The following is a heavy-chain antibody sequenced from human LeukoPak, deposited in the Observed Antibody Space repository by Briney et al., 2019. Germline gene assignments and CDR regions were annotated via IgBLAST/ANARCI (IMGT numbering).Heavy chain of an antibody. CDR2: IYSGGST. CDR1: GFTVSSNY. J-gene: IGHJ4*02. V-gene: IGHV3-53*01. Sequence: GGSLRLSCAASGFTVSSNYMSWVRQAPGKGLEWVSVIYSGGSTYYADSVKGRFTISRDNSKNTLYLQMNSLRAEDTAVYYCATGKRSYPLDYWGQGTLVTVSS. CDR3: ATGKRSYPLDY. D-gene: IGHD1-26*01.